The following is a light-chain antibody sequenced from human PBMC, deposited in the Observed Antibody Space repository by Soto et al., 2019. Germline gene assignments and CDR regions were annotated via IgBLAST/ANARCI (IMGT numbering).Light chain of an antibody. J-gene: IGLJ3*02. Sequence: QSALTQPASVSGSPGQSITISCTGTSSDFGGYNYVSWHQHLPGKGPKLMIYDVTYRPSGVSDRFSGSKSGNTASLTISGLQAEDEADYYCRSYTSSNTWVFGGGTKVTVL. V-gene: IGLV2-14*03. CDR2: DVT. CDR3: RSYTSSNTWV. CDR1: SSDFGGYNY.